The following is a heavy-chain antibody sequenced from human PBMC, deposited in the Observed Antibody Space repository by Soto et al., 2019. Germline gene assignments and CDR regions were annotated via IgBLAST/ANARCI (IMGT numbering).Heavy chain of an antibody. CDR2: IDWDDDK. CDR3: ARSALRAVAGHFDY. CDR1: GFSLSTSGMC. V-gene: IGHV2-70*11. J-gene: IGHJ4*02. Sequence: SGPTLVNPTQTLTLTCTFSGFSLSTSGMCVSWIRQPPGKALEWLARIDWDDDKYYSTSLKTRLTISKDTSKNQVVLTMTNMDPVDTATYYCARSALRAVAGHFDYWGQGTLVTVSS. D-gene: IGHD6-19*01.